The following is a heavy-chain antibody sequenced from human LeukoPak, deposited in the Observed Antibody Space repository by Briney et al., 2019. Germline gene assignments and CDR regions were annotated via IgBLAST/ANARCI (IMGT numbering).Heavy chain of an antibody. J-gene: IGHJ6*03. Sequence: GGSLRLSCTASGFTFSSYGMHWVRQAPGKGLEWVAVISDDGRNDYFEDSVKGRFTISRDNAKNTLYLEMNSLRAEDTAVYYCATPYGQPAAILDYYYYMDVWGKGTTVTVSS. V-gene: IGHV3-30*03. CDR1: GFTFSSYG. D-gene: IGHD2-2*02. CDR2: ISDDGRND. CDR3: ATPYGQPAAILDYYYYMDV.